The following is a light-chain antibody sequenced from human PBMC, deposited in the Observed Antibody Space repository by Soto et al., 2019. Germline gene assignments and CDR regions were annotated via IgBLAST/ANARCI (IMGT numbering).Light chain of an antibody. J-gene: IGKJ1*01. CDR3: QQYSNWPRA. CDR1: QSVSSN. Sequence: EIVMAQSPATLSVSPGERATLSCRASQSVSSNLAWYQQKVGQAPRLLIYGASTRATGIPARFSGSGSGTEFSLTVSSLQSEDFAVYYCQQYSNWPRAFGQGTKVEIK. V-gene: IGKV3-15*01. CDR2: GAS.